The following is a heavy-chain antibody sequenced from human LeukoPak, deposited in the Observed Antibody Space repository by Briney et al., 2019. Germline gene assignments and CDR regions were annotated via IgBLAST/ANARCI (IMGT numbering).Heavy chain of an antibody. Sequence: NPSETLSLTCTVSGGSISSSSYHWGWIRQPPGKGLERIGNIYYSGSTYYNPSLKSRVTISVDTSKNQFSLKLTSVTAADTAVYYCAGTTWPRRFDPWGQGTLVTVSS. CDR1: GGSISSSSYH. J-gene: IGHJ5*02. CDR3: AGTTWPRRFDP. CDR2: IYYSGST. V-gene: IGHV4-39*01. D-gene: IGHD1-14*01.